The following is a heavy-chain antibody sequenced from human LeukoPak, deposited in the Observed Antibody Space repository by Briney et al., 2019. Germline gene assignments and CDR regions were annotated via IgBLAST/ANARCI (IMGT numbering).Heavy chain of an antibody. CDR3: AKDLGLKKYSSAVDAFDI. CDR1: GFTFSSYG. J-gene: IGHJ3*02. D-gene: IGHD6-19*01. CDR2: IRYDGSNK. Sequence: PGGSLRLSCAASGFTFSSYGMHWVRQAPGKGLEWVAFIRYDGSNKYYADSVKGRFTISRDNSKNTLYLQMNSLRAEDTAVYYCAKDLGLKKYSSAVDAFDIWGQGTMVTVSS. V-gene: IGHV3-30*02.